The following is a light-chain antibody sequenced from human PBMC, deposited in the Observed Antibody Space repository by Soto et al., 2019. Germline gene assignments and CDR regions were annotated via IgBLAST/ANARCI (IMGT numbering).Light chain of an antibody. Sequence: DIQMTQSPSSLSASVGDSVTLTCRASQRLFSFLNWYQQAPGRAPKLLISTAYKLQSGVPSRFSGSESGTEFTLTISNLQPEDFAIYFCQQTYSAPFTFGPGTKVDVK. V-gene: IGKV1-39*01. CDR1: QRLFSF. J-gene: IGKJ3*01. CDR3: QQTYSAPFT. CDR2: TAY.